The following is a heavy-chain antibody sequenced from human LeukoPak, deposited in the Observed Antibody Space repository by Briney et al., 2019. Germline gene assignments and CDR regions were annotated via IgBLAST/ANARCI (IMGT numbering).Heavy chain of an antibody. Sequence: PGGSLRLSCVASGFTFSTYRLNWVRQAPGKGLEWVSSISRSSDYMYYANSVKGRFTISRDNAKNSLYLQMNSLRAEDTAVYYCARLLRVGTAAGFDYWGQGTLVTVSS. CDR2: ISRSSDYM. CDR3: ARLLRVGTAAGFDY. D-gene: IGHD6-13*01. J-gene: IGHJ4*02. V-gene: IGHV3-21*04. CDR1: GFTFSTYR.